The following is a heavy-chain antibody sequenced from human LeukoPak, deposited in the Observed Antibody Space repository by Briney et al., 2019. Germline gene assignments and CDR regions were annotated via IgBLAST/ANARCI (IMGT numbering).Heavy chain of an antibody. CDR1: GYTFTGYY. Sequence: GASVKVSCKASGYTFTGYYIHWVRQAPRQGLEWMGWIHPNTGGPYYAQKFQGRVTMTRDTSISTAYMELSSLTSDDTAVYYCARDAGYSGYDFDYWGQGTLVTVSS. CDR2: IHPNTGGP. V-gene: IGHV1-2*02. CDR3: ARDAGYSGYDFDY. D-gene: IGHD5-12*01. J-gene: IGHJ4*02.